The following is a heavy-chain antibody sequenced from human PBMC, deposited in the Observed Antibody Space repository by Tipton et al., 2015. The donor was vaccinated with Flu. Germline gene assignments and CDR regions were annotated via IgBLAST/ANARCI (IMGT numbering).Heavy chain of an antibody. CDR2: IYSSGIS. CDR3: ASHPVTSRAAAGGTDS. CDR1: GGSISSYY. Sequence: LRLSCTVSGGSISSYYWTWIRQPAGKGLEWIGRIYSSGISNYSPSLRSRVTMSVDTSKSQFSLELSSVTAADTAVYYCASHPVTSRAAAGGTDSWGQGTQVTVSS. J-gene: IGHJ4*02. V-gene: IGHV4-4*07. D-gene: IGHD6-13*01.